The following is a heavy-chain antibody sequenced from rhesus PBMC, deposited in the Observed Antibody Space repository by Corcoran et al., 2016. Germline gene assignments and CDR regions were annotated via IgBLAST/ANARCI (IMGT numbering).Heavy chain of an antibody. CDR1: GGSISSNY. CDR2: ISVSGGRT. Sequence: QLQLQESGPGLVKPSANLSLTCAVSGGSISSNYWSWLRQPPGKVLAWIARISVSGGRTDYNPSLKIRVTISTDTSKNQFALKRSAVTAADTAVYYCARDRVNWNDDYFDYWGQGVLVTVSS. V-gene: IGHV4-173*01. J-gene: IGHJ4*01. CDR3: ARDRVNWNDDYFDY. D-gene: IGHD1-7*02.